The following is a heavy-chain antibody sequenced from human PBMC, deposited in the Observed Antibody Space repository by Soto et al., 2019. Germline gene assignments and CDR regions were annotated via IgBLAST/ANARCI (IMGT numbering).Heavy chain of an antibody. J-gene: IGHJ4*02. CDR3: TKGWGDY. CDR2: ISGAGGST. CDR1: GFTFSTYL. D-gene: IGHD3-16*01. V-gene: IGHV3-23*01. Sequence: EAQVLESGGGLVQPGGSLRLSCLASGFTFSTYLMGWVRQAPGKGLEWASGISGAGGSTSYADSVKGRFTISRDNSKNTLYLQMNSLRAEDTAVYYCTKGWGDYWGQGTLVTVSS.